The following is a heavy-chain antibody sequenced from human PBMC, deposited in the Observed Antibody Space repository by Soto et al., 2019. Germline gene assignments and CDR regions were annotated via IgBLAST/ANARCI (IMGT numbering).Heavy chain of an antibody. CDR1: GGSISSGGYY. V-gene: IGHV4-31*03. Sequence: NPSETLSLTCTVSGGSISSGGYYWSWIRQHPGKGLEWIGYIYYSGSTYYNPSLKSRVTISVDTSKNQFSLKLSSVTAADTAVYYCARASRAAEFYYGMDVWGQGTTVTVSS. CDR2: IYYSGST. D-gene: IGHD2-15*01. CDR3: ARASRAAEFYYGMDV. J-gene: IGHJ6*02.